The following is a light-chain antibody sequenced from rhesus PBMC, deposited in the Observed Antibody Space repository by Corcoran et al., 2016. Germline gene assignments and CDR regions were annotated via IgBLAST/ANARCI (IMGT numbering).Light chain of an antibody. CDR1: QSISSG. Sequence: DIQMTQSPSSLSASVGDTVTITCRASQSISSGLDWYQQKPGKAPKLLIYKAARLQSGVPSRFSGSGCGTVFTLTISSLQPEDFATYYCLQYSSSPHSFGQGTKVEIK. J-gene: IGKJ2*01. V-gene: IGKV1-22*01. CDR3: LQYSSSPHS. CDR2: KAA.